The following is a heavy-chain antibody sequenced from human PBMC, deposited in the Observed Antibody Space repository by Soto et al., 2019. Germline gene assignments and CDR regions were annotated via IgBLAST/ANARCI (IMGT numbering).Heavy chain of an antibody. Sequence: ASVKVSCKASGYTFTSYDINWVRQATGQGLEWMGWMNPNSGNTGYAQKFQGRVTMTRNTSISTAYMELSSLRSEDTAVYYCARDVDTAMVRLSDYYYGMDVWGQGTTVTVSS. J-gene: IGHJ6*02. CDR3: ARDVDTAMVRLSDYYYGMDV. CDR2: MNPNSGNT. D-gene: IGHD5-18*01. CDR1: GYTFTSYD. V-gene: IGHV1-8*01.